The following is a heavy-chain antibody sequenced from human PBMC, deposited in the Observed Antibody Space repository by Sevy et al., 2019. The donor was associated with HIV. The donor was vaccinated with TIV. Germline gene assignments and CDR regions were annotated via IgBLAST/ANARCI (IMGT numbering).Heavy chain of an antibody. V-gene: IGHV3-30-3*01. CDR1: GFTFTRYA. Sequence: GGSLRLSCEASGFTFTRYAFHWVRQAPGKGLEWVAVISKEGTNKYYIDSVKGRFTISRDNSRNTLFLQMERLRAEDTAMYFCARDPHAVPHWGSFDSWGQGTLVPVSS. CDR3: ARDPHAVPHWGSFDS. D-gene: IGHD3-16*01. J-gene: IGHJ4*02. CDR2: ISKEGTNK.